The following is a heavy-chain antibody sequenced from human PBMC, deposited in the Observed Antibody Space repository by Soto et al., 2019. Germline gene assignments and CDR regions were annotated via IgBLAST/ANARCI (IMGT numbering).Heavy chain of an antibody. CDR3: VHTNNKAKQVYFDT. Sequence: SGPTLVEPTQTLTLTCSFSEFSLRTNGMGVGWIRQAPGEAPEWLALLYWDDDKRYSPPLKSRHTITKDTSKNQVVLTLTNMDPVDTATYYCVHTNNKAKQVYFDTWGQGILVTVSS. J-gene: IGHJ5*02. CDR1: EFSLRTNGMG. CDR2: LYWDDDK. V-gene: IGHV2-5*02.